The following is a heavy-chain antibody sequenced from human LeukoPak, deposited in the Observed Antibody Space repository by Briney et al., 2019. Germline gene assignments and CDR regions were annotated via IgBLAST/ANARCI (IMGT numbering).Heavy chain of an antibody. V-gene: IGHV4-30-4*01. CDR1: GGSISSGDYY. Sequence: SSETLSLTCTVSGGSISSGDYYWSWIRQPPGKGLEWIGYIYYSGSTYYNPSLKSRVTISVDTSKNQFSLKLSSVTAADTAVYYCARAYGDFYYFDYWGQGTLVTVSS. CDR2: IYYSGST. D-gene: IGHD4-17*01. J-gene: IGHJ4*02. CDR3: ARAYGDFYYFDY.